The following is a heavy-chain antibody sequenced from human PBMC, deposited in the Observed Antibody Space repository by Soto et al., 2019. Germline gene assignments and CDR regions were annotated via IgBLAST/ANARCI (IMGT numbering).Heavy chain of an antibody. CDR2: IWYDGSNK. CDR1: GFTFSSYG. D-gene: IGHD3-22*01. CDR3: ARDPYYDSSGYSTPFDY. V-gene: IGHV3-33*01. Sequence: GGSLRLSCAASGFTFSSYGMHWVRQAPGKGLEWVAVIWYDGSNKYYADSVKGRFTISRDNSKNTLYLQMNSLRAEDTAVYYCARDPYYDSSGYSTPFDYWGQGTLVTVSS. J-gene: IGHJ4*02.